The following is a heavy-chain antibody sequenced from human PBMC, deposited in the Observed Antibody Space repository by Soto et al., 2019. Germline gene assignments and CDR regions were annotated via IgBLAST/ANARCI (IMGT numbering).Heavy chain of an antibody. CDR1: GGSISSGGYY. CDR3: ARVKVPSGYFDY. J-gene: IGHJ4*02. V-gene: IGHV4-31*03. CDR2: IYYSGST. Sequence: SETLSLTCTVSGGSISSGGYYWSWIRQHPGKGLEWIGYIYYSGSTYYNPSLKSRVTISVDTSKNQFSLKLSSVTAADTAVYYCARVKVPSGYFDYWGQGTLVTVSS.